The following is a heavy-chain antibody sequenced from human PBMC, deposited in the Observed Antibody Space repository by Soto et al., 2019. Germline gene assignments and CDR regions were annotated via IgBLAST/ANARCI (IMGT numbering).Heavy chain of an antibody. Sequence: LSLTCTVSGGSISSSSYYWGWIRQPPGKGLEWIGSIYYSGSTYYNPSLKSRVTISVDTSKNQFSLKLSSVTAADTAVYYCARHAGLSSSQRAGFDYGGQGTLVTVSS. D-gene: IGHD2-2*01. CDR1: GGSISSSSYY. CDR2: IYYSGST. CDR3: ARHAGLSSSQRAGFDY. V-gene: IGHV4-39*01. J-gene: IGHJ4*02.